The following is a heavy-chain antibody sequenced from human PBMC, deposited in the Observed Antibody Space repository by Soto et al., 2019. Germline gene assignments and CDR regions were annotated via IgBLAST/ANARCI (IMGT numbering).Heavy chain of an antibody. J-gene: IGHJ3*02. D-gene: IGHD2-21*02. Sequence: QVQLVESGGGVVQPGRSLRLSCAASGFTFSSYAMHWVRQAPGKGLEWVAVISYDGSNKYYADSVKGRFTISRDNSKNTLYLQMNSLRAEDTAVYYCASIKCGGDCYHAFDIWGQGTMVTVSS. CDR2: ISYDGSNK. CDR3: ASIKCGGDCYHAFDI. CDR1: GFTFSSYA. V-gene: IGHV3-30-3*01.